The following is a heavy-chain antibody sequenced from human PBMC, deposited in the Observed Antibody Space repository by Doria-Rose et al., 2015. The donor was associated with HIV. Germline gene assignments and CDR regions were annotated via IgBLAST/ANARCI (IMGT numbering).Heavy chain of an antibody. CDR2: IFSDDER. CDR3: ARIKSSRWYHKYYFDF. Sequence: QITLKESGPVLVKPTETLTLTCTVSGVSLSSPGMGVSWIRQPPGKALEWLANIFSDDERSYTTSLKSRLTISRGTSKSQVVLTMPDMDPVDAATYYCARIKSSRWYHKYYFDFWGQGTLVIVSA. J-gene: IGHJ4*02. CDR1: GVSLSSPGMG. V-gene: IGHV2-26*01. D-gene: IGHD6-13*01.